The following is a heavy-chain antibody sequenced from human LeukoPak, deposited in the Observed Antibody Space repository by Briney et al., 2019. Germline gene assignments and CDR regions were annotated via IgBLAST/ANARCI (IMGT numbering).Heavy chain of an antibody. CDR2: ISGSGGST. CDR1: GFTFSSYA. CDR3: AKDFWSGYYDY. V-gene: IGHV3-23*01. J-gene: IGHJ4*02. D-gene: IGHD3-3*01. Sequence: GRSLRLSCAASGFTFSSYAMSWVRQPPGKGLEWVSAISGSGGSTYYADSVKGRFTISRDNSKSTLYLQMNRLRAEDTAVYYCAKDFWSGYYDYWGQGTLVTVSS.